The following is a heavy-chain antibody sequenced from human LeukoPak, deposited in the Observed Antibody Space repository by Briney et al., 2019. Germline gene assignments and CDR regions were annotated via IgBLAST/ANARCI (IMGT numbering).Heavy chain of an antibody. Sequence: GSLRLSCAASGFTFSNAWMSWVRQAPGKGLEWIGYIYYSGSTNYNPSLKSRVTISVDTSKNQFSLKLSSVTAADTAVYYCARCPVTGAVHDFWSGYPAGWFDPWGQGTLVTVSS. CDR2: IYYSGST. V-gene: IGHV4-59*01. CDR1: GFTFSNAW. CDR3: ARCPVTGAVHDFWSGYPAGWFDP. D-gene: IGHD3-3*01. J-gene: IGHJ5*02.